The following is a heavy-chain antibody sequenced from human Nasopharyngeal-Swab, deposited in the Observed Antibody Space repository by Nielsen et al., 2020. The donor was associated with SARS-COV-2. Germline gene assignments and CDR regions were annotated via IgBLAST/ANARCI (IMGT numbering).Heavy chain of an antibody. CDR1: GGSFSGYY. J-gene: IGHJ2*01. V-gene: IGHV4-34*01. CDR2: INHSGST. CDR3: ARGRYSSSWYGLIWYFDL. Sequence: GSLRLSCAVYGGSFSGYYWSWIRQPPGKGLEWIGGINHSGSTNYNPSLKSRVTISVDTSKNQFSLKLSSVTAADTAVYYCARGRYSSSWYGLIWYFDLWGRGTLVTVSS. D-gene: IGHD6-13*01.